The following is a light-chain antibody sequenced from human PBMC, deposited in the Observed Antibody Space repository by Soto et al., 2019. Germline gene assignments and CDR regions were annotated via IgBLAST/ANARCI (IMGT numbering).Light chain of an antibody. Sequence: QSALTQPPSVSGSPGQSVTISCTGTSSDVGNYDRVSWYQQPPGTAPRLLIYDVTNRPSGVPDRFSGSKSGNTASLTISGLQAEDETDYYCSSYTITNTVLFGGGTKLTVL. V-gene: IGLV2-18*02. CDR3: SSYTITNTVL. CDR1: SSDVGNYDR. J-gene: IGLJ2*01. CDR2: DVT.